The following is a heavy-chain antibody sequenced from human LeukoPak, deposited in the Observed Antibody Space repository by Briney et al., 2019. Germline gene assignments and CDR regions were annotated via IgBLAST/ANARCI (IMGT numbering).Heavy chain of an antibody. D-gene: IGHD3-10*01. V-gene: IGHV3-66*02. J-gene: IGHJ4*02. CDR1: GFTVSRNY. CDR2: IYSGGST. CDR3: ARERATYYYGSGSFFDY. Sequence: PGGSLRLSCAASGFTVSRNYMSWVRQAPGKGLEWVSVIYSGGSTYYADSVKGRFTIFRDNSKNTLYLQMNSLRAEDTAVYYCARERATYYYGSGSFFDYWGQGTLVTVSS.